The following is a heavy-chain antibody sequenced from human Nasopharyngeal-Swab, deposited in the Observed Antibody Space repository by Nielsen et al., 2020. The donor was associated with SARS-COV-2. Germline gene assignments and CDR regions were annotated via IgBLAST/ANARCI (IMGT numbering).Heavy chain of an antibody. J-gene: IGHJ6*02. D-gene: IGHD2-2*01. Sequence: LSLTCAASGFTFSSYWMSWVRQAPGKGLEWVANIKQDGSEKYYVDSVKGRFTISRDNAKNSLYLQMNSLRAEDTAVYYCAREVLGYCSSTSCRTYYYYYYGMDVWGQGTTVTVSS. CDR2: IKQDGSEK. V-gene: IGHV3-7*01. CDR3: AREVLGYCSSTSCRTYYYYYYGMDV. CDR1: GFTFSSYW.